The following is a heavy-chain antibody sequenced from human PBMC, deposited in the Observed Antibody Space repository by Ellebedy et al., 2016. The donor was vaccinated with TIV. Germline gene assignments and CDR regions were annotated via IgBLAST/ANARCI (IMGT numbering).Heavy chain of an antibody. CDR1: GFSIVDYA. CDR2: VRSNHFGGAT. V-gene: IGHV3-49*03. Sequence: GESLKISCTGSGFSIVDYAMSWFRQAPGKGPEWVGFVRSNHFGGATQYAASGKGRFTISRDDSKSIAYLQMNSLKTEDTAVYYCARDPGLGTGWYYFDYWGQGTLVTVSS. D-gene: IGHD6-19*01. J-gene: IGHJ4*02. CDR3: ARDPGLGTGWYYFDY.